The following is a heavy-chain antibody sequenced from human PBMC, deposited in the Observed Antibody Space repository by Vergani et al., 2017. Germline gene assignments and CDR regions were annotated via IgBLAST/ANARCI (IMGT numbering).Heavy chain of an antibody. CDR3: ARLYGRDSSGSKYFDY. J-gene: IGHJ4*02. CDR1: GYSFTNYW. CDR2: IHPADSDT. V-gene: IGHV5-51*01. D-gene: IGHD3-22*01. Sequence: EVQLVQSGAEVKPPGESLKISCQISGYSFTNYWIGWVRQMPGKGLEWMGIIHPADSDTRYSPSFQGQVTISVDKSISTAYLQRSSLRASDSAMYYCARLYGRDSSGSKYFDYWGQGTLVTVSS.